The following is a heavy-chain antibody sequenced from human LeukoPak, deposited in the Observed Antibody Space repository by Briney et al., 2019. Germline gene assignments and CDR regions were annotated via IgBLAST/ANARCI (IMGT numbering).Heavy chain of an antibody. CDR1: GFTFSSYG. CDR3: AKDHIVATIENAY. J-gene: IGHJ4*02. CDR2: ISYDGSNK. V-gene: IGHV3-30*18. D-gene: IGHD5-12*01. Sequence: PGRSLRLSCAASGFTFSSYGMHWVRQAPGKGLEWVAVISYDGSNKYYADSVKGRFTISRDNSKNTLYLQMNSLRAEDTAVYYCAKDHIVATIENAYWGQGTLVTVSS.